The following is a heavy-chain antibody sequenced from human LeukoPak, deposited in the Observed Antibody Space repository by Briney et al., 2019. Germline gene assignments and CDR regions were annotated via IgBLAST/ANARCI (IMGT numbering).Heavy chain of an antibody. Sequence: PGRSLRLSCAASGFTFSSYGMHWVRQASGKGLEWVAVISYDGSNKYYADSVKGRFTISRDNSKNTLYLQMNSLRAEDTAVYYCAKDYHYGYYERGYYFDYWGQGTLVTVSS. D-gene: IGHD3-10*01. V-gene: IGHV3-30*18. CDR1: GFTFSSYG. J-gene: IGHJ4*02. CDR3: AKDYHYGYYERGYYFDY. CDR2: ISYDGSNK.